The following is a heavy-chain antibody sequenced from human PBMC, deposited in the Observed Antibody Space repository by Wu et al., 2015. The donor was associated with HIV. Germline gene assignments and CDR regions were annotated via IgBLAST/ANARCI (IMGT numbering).Heavy chain of an antibody. CDR1: GGTFNNYA. V-gene: IGHV1-69*05. CDR2: IIPMFGTA. Sequence: QVQLVQSGAEVKKPGSSVKVFCKASGGTFNNYAISWVRQAPGQGLEWMGGIIPMFGTANYTQKFQGRLTITTDESTSTAYMELSSLRSEDTAVYYCARGGGGSSTPALHDAFDIWGQGTMVTVSS. D-gene: IGHD2-15*01. CDR3: ARGGGGSSTPALHDAFDI. J-gene: IGHJ3*02.